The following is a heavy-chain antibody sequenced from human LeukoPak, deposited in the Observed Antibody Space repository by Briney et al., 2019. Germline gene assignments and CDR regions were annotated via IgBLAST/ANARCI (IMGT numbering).Heavy chain of an antibody. Sequence: GESLKISWKGSGYSFTSYWIGWVRQMPGKGQGLVWIIYPGGSDTRYSPSFRGQVTISADTSITTAYLKWSSLKAADTAMYYCARQGYSYGNFDYWGQGTLVTVS. CDR1: GYSFTSYW. J-gene: IGHJ4*02. D-gene: IGHD5-18*01. CDR2: IYPGGSDT. V-gene: IGHV5-51*01. CDR3: ARQGYSYGNFDY.